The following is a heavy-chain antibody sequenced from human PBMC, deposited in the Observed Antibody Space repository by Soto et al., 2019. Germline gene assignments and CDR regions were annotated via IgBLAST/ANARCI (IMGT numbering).Heavy chain of an antibody. V-gene: IGHV3-48*02. CDR2: ISSSSVKI. D-gene: IGHD6-13*01. CDR1: GFTLNGYA. J-gene: IGHJ4*02. CDR3: ASDHSLGSNGYYYFDL. Sequence: PGGSLRLSCVASGFTLNGYAMNWVRQAPVKGLEWVSYISSSSVKIDYADSVKGRFTISRDNAKNSLFLQMNSLRDEDTAVYYCASDHSLGSNGYYYFDLWGEGPPVTV.